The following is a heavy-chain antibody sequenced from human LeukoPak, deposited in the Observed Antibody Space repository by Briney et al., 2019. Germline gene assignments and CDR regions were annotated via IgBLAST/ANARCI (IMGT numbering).Heavy chain of an antibody. D-gene: IGHD4-17*01. CDR1: GGSFSGCY. CDR2: INHSGST. Sequence: SETLSLTCAVYGGSFSGCYWSWIRQPPGKGLEWIEEINHSGSTNYNPSLKSRVTISVDTSKNQFSLKLSSVTAADTAVYYCARGRSDYWNYYYYGMDVWGQGTTVTVSS. J-gene: IGHJ6*02. CDR3: ARGRSDYWNYYYYGMDV. V-gene: IGHV4-34*01.